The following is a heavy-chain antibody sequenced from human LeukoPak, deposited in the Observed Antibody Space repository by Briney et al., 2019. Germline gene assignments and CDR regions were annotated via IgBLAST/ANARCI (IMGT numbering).Heavy chain of an antibody. V-gene: IGHV1-3*01. Sequence: ASVKVSCKTSGYTFTNYGVHWVRQAPGQRLEWMGWINGGNGNAKYPQNFQGRVTIIRDTSASTAYMELSSLRSEDTAVYYCARVPLHDSSGHYYPHWGQGTLVTVSS. J-gene: IGHJ1*01. CDR2: INGGNGNA. D-gene: IGHD3-22*01. CDR1: GYTFTNYG. CDR3: ARVPLHDSSGHYYPH.